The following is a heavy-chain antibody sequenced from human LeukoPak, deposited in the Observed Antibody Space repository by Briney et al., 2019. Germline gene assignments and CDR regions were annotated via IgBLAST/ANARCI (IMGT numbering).Heavy chain of an antibody. J-gene: IGHJ4*02. CDR2: IWFDGSNI. Sequence: GRSLRLSCVASGFTFSNYGMNSVRQAPGKGLEWVAIIWFDGSNIDYADSVKGRFTISRDNSKNTLFLQMNSLRAEDTAVYYCSRDHGDYSFDYWGQGTLVTVSS. D-gene: IGHD4-17*01. CDR3: SRDHGDYSFDY. CDR1: GFTFSNYG. V-gene: IGHV3-33*01.